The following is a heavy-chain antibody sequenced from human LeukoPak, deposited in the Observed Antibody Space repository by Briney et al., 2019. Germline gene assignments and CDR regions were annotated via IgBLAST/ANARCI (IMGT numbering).Heavy chain of an antibody. CDR2: ISSSSSYI. D-gene: IGHD1-26*01. Sequence: GGSLRLSCAASGFTFSSYEMHWVRQAPGKGLEWVSSISSSSSYIYYADSVKGRFTISRDNAKNSLYLQMNSLRAEDTAVYYCARPLVGASILFDYWGQGTLVTVSS. J-gene: IGHJ4*02. CDR1: GFTFSSYE. CDR3: ARPLVGASILFDY. V-gene: IGHV3-21*01.